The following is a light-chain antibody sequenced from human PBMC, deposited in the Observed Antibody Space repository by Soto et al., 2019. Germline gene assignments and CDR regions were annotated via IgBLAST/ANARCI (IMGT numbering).Light chain of an antibody. J-gene: IGLJ3*02. Sequence: QSVLTQPPSAPGTPGQRVSISCSGSSTNIGRNSISWYQNLPGTAPKLLIYTNNQRPSGVPARFSGYKSGTSASLAISGLQSEDEADYYCAAWDDSLSGWVFGGGTKLTVL. CDR1: STNIGRNS. V-gene: IGLV1-44*01. CDR2: TNN. CDR3: AAWDDSLSGWV.